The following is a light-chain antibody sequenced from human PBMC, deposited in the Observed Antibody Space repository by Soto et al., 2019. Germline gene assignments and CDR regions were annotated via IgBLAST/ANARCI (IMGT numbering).Light chain of an antibody. CDR1: QSVDSRY. V-gene: IGKV3-20*01. CDR3: QQYGTAPYT. Sequence: ETVVTQSPGTLSLSPGEGATLSCRASQSVDSRYLAWYQQKPGQAPRLLIHGTSNRASGIPDRFSGSGSGTDFTLTISRLEPEYFAVYYCQQYGTAPYTFGQGTTLEFK. J-gene: IGKJ2*01. CDR2: GTS.